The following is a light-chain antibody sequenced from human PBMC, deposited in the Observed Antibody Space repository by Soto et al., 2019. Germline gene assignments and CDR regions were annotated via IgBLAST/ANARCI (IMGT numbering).Light chain of an antibody. Sequence: EIVMTQSPANLSVSPGERATLSCRASESVRGNLAWYQQRPGQAPRLLIYGASTRATGIPARFSGSGSGTEFTLTISSLQSEDFAVYYCQQYNNWPPLTFGGGTKVEIK. CDR3: QQYNNWPPLT. V-gene: IGKV3-15*01. J-gene: IGKJ4*01. CDR1: ESVRGN. CDR2: GAS.